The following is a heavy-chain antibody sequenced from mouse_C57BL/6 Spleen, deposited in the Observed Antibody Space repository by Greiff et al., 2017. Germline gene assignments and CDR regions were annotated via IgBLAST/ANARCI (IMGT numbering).Heavy chain of an antibody. D-gene: IGHD2-4*01. Sequence: EVQGVESGGDLVKPGGSLKLSCAASGFTFSSYGMSWVRQTPDKRLEWVATISSGGSYTYYPDSVKGRFTISRDNAKNTLYLQMSSLKSVDPAMYYCARRDFDYDDGYAMDYWGQGTSVTVSS. V-gene: IGHV5-6*01. CDR3: ARRDFDYDDGYAMDY. CDR1: GFTFSSYG. J-gene: IGHJ4*01. CDR2: ISSGGSYT.